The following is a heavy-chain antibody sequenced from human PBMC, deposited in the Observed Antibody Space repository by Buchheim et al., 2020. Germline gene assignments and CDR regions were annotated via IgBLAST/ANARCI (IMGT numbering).Heavy chain of an antibody. Sequence: EVQLVESGGGLVLPGGSLRLSCAVAGFTFSSFEMNWVRQAPGKGLEWVSYISSSCSTKYYADSVKGRFTISRDNAENEMYLQMNSLRVEDTAAYYCASLKGRTGTGYGMDVWGQGTT. J-gene: IGHJ6*02. CDR1: GFTFSSFE. V-gene: IGHV3-48*03. CDR2: ISSSCSTK. D-gene: IGHD1-1*01. CDR3: ASLKGRTGTGYGMDV.